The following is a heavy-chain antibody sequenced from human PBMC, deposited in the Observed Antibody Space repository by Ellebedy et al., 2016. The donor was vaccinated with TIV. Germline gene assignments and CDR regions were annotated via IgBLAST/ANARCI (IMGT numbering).Heavy chain of an antibody. Sequence: MPSETLSLTCTVSGASINNLWWSWIRQPPGKGLEWVGYIYYNGITNYSPSLRSRVTISLGPSKNQFSLNLTSVTAADTAVDYCASHYSASGWRENFDSWGQGAPVTVSS. D-gene: IGHD6-19*01. J-gene: IGHJ4*02. CDR3: ASHYSASGWRENFDS. CDR1: GASINNLW. V-gene: IGHV4-59*11. CDR2: IYYNGIT.